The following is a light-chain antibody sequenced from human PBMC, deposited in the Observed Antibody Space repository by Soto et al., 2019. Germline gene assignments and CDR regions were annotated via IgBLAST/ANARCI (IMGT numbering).Light chain of an antibody. V-gene: IGLV1-40*01. CDR1: SSNIGAGYD. J-gene: IGLJ2*01. Sequence: QLVLTQPPSVSGAPGQRVTISCTGSSSNIGAGYDVHWYQQLPGTAPKLLIYGNSNRPSGVPDRFSGSKSGTSASLAITGLQAEDEADYYCQSYDSSGRVVFGGGTKLTVL. CDR2: GNS. CDR3: QSYDSSGRVV.